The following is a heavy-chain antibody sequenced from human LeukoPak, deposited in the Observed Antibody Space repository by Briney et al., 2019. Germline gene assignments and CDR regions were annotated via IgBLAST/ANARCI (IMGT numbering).Heavy chain of an antibody. CDR1: GGSISSYD. J-gene: IGHJ5*02. CDR3: ARDKFGGVIGTLDP. V-gene: IGHV4-59*12. D-gene: IGHD3-16*01. Sequence: LSETLSLTCTVSGGSISSYDWSWIRQPPGKGLDWIGYIHHSGSTKYNPSLKSRVTISVDTSKNQFSLKLSSVTAADTAVYYCARDKFGGVIGTLDPWGQGTLVTVSS. CDR2: IHHSGST.